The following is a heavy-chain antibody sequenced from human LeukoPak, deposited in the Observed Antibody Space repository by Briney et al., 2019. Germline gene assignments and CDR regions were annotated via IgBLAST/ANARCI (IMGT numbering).Heavy chain of an antibody. J-gene: IGHJ3*02. CDR2: INPSGGST. CDR1: GYTFTSYY. CDR3: AQSRGRHAFDI. D-gene: IGHD3-10*01. V-gene: IGHV1-46*01. Sequence: ASVKVSCKASGYTFTSYYMHWVRQAPGQGLEWMGIINPSGGSTSYAQKFQGRATMTRDTSTSTAYMELSSLRSEDTAVYYCAQSRGRHAFDIWGQGTMVTVSS.